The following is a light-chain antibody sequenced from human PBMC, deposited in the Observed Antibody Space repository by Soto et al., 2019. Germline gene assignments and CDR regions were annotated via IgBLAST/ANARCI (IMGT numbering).Light chain of an antibody. CDR1: QSVSSN. Sequence: EIVMTQSPATLSVSPGERATLSCRASQSVSSNLAWYQQKPGQAPRLLIYGASTRATGIPASFSGSGSGTDFTLTISGLEPEDFAVYYCQQRSNWLISFGPGTKVDIK. J-gene: IGKJ3*01. CDR2: GAS. CDR3: QQRSNWLIS. V-gene: IGKV3-15*01.